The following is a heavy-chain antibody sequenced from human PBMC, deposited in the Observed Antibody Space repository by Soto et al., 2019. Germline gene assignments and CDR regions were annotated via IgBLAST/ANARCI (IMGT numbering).Heavy chain of an antibody. Sequence: QPGGSLRLSCAASGFTFSSYSMNWVRQAPGKGLEWVSYISSSSSTIYYADSVKGRFTVSRDSAKNSLYLQMNSLRAEDTAVYYCARPLHRAMGPMDVWGKGATVTVSS. D-gene: IGHD5-18*01. J-gene: IGHJ6*04. CDR1: GFTFSSYS. CDR2: ISSSSSTI. CDR3: ARPLHRAMGPMDV. V-gene: IGHV3-48*01.